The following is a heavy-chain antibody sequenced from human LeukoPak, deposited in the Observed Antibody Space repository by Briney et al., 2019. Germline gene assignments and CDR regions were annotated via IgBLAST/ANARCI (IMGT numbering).Heavy chain of an antibody. J-gene: IGHJ4*02. Sequence: SETLSLTCAVYGGSFSGHYWSWIRQPPGKGLEWIGEINHSGSTNYNPSLKSRVTISVDTSKNQFSLKLSSVTAADTAVYYCARGYSSSWPPDYWGQGTLVTVSS. CDR3: ARGYSSSWPPDY. D-gene: IGHD6-13*01. V-gene: IGHV4-34*01. CDR1: GGSFSGHY. CDR2: INHSGST.